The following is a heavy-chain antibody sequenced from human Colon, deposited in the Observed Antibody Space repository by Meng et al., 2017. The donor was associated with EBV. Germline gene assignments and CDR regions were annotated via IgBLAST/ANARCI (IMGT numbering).Heavy chain of an antibody. J-gene: IGHJ4*02. CDR1: GYTFTNYY. CDR2: INPSGGST. V-gene: IGHV1-46*01. CDR3: ARGDGGNGSDY. D-gene: IGHD4-23*01. Sequence: QGQLVQSGAEVKKPGDAVKVSCKASGYTFTNYYMHWVWQAPGQGLEWMGVINPSGGSTNYAQKFQGRLTMTRDTSTSTVYMELSSLRSEDTAVYYCARGDGGNGSDYWGQGTLVTVSS.